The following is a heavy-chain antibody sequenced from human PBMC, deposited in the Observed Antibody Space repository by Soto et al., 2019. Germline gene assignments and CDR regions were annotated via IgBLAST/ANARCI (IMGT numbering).Heavy chain of an antibody. J-gene: IGHJ4*02. CDR3: ARDRLSEVPAALNI. V-gene: IGHV1-69*01. CDR1: GGTFSSYA. D-gene: IGHD2-2*01. Sequence: QVQLVQSGAEVKKPGSSVEVSCKASGGTFSSYAISWVRQAPGQGLEWMGGIIPIFGTANYAQKFQGRVTITADESTSTAYMELSSLRSEDTAVYYCARDRLSEVPAALNIWGQGTLVTVSS. CDR2: IIPIFGTA.